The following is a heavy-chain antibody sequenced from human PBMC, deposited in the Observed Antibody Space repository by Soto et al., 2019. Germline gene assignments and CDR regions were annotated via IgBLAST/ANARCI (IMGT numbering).Heavy chain of an antibody. CDR3: ARDPPGGSGWLFDY. CDR1: GFTFSSYS. CDR2: ISSTSTYI. D-gene: IGHD6-19*01. V-gene: IGHV3-21*01. Sequence: GGSLRLSCAASGFTFSSYSMNWVRQAPGKGLEWVSSISSTSTYIYYADSLKGRFTISRDNAENSLYLQMNSLRAEDTAVYYCARDPPGGSGWLFDYWGQGTLVTVSS. J-gene: IGHJ4*02.